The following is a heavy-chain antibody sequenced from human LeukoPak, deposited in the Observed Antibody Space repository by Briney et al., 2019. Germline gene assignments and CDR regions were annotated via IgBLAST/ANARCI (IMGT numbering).Heavy chain of an antibody. CDR3: ARDSGSDGSCLAY. CDR2: IWYDGSNK. CDR1: GFTFSSYG. D-gene: IGHD2-15*01. V-gene: IGHV3-33*01. J-gene: IGHJ4*02. Sequence: GRSLRLSCAASGFTFSSYGMHWVRQAPGKGLEWVAVIWYDGSNKYYADSVKGRFTISRDNSKNTLYLQMNSLRAEDTAVYYCARDSGSDGSCLAYWGQGTLVTVSS.